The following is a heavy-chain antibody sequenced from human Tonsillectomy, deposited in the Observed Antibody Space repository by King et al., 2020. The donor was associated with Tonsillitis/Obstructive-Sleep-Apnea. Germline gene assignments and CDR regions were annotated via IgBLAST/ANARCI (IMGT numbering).Heavy chain of an antibody. CDR1: GYTFTGYY. Sequence: QLVQSGAEVKKPGASVKVSCKASGYTFTGYYIHWVRQAPGQGLEWMGWSNPNSGGTNFAQKFQGWVTMTRDTSISTAYMELSRLRSDDTAVYYCARQARYCSGTSCPTYYYMDVWGKGTTVTVSS. V-gene: IGHV1-2*04. J-gene: IGHJ6*03. D-gene: IGHD2-2*01. CDR2: SNPNSGGT. CDR3: ARQARYCSGTSCPTYYYMDV.